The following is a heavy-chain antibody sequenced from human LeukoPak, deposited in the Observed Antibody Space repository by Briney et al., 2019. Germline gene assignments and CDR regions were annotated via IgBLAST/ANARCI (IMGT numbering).Heavy chain of an antibody. Sequence: GGSLRLSCAASGFTFSSYGMHWVRQAPGKGLEWVAFIRYDGSNKYYADSVKGRFTISRDNSKNTLYLQMNSLRAEDTAVYYCATLEGYCSSTSCREGWDYWGQGTLVTVSS. CDR1: GFTFSSYG. J-gene: IGHJ4*02. CDR2: IRYDGSNK. CDR3: ATLEGYCSSTSCREGWDY. V-gene: IGHV3-30*02. D-gene: IGHD2-2*01.